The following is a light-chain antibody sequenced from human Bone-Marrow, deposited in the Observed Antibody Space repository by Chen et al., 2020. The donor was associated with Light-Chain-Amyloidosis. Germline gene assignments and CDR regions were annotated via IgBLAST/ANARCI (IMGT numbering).Light chain of an antibody. CDR3: QVWARSAVV. CDR2: RDN. CDR1: DIGSEN. Sequence: SYELSQPVSMSVALGQTARITCGAKDIGSENVHWYQQKPGRAPVLVMYRDNNRPSGIPERFSGSNSGTTATLTIYRAQDGDEADYYCQVWARSAVVFGGGTKLTVL. J-gene: IGLJ2*01. V-gene: IGLV3-9*01.